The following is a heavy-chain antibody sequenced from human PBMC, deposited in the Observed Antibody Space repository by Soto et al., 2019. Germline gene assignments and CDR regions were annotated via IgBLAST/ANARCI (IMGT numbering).Heavy chain of an antibody. CDR2: VDYTGGT. CDR3: VRQGIDYLHGLVDV. D-gene: IGHD1-26*01. V-gene: IGHV4-59*08. CDR1: SGPSSSHN. J-gene: IGHJ6*02. Sequence: QVHVQQSGPGRVKPSETLSLSCTVSSGPSSSHNWGWIRQPPGRGLEWIGDVDYTGGTSYNPSLTSRVSISADTSTNHISLTLSSVTAADTAVYYCVRQGIDYLHGLVDVWGQGTTVSVSS.